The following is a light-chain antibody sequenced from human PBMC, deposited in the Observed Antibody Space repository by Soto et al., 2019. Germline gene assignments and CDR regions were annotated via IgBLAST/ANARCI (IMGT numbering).Light chain of an antibody. CDR2: NVS. V-gene: IGLV2-14*01. CDR1: SSDVGAYIY. Sequence: QSALTQPASVSGSPGQSITISCTGTSSDVGAYIYVSWYQQHPGKVPKLIIYNVSNRPSGVSNRFSGSKSGNTASLTISRLQAEYEADYYCSSYTSGDSLYFGTGTKVPGL. CDR3: SSYTSGDSLY. J-gene: IGLJ1*01.